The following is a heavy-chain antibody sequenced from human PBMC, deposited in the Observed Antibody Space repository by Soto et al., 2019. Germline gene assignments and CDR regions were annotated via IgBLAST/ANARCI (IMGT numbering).Heavy chain of an antibody. J-gene: IGHJ4*02. CDR1: GFTFSSYA. V-gene: IGHV3-30-3*01. D-gene: IGHD1-26*01. Sequence: GGSLRLFCAASGFTFSSYALHWVRQAPGEGLEWVAVISYDGSNKYYADSVKGRFTISRDNSKNTLYLQMNSLRAADTAVYYCARAGVGAFDYWGQGTLVTVS. CDR3: ARAGVGAFDY. CDR2: ISYDGSNK.